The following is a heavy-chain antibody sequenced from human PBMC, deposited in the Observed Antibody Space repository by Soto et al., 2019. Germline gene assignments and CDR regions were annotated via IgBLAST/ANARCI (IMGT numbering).Heavy chain of an antibody. CDR1: GFTFSSYA. V-gene: IGHV3-30-3*01. CDR2: ISYDGSNK. CDR3: AREDIVVVVAATGDYYYYGMDV. Sequence: QVQLVESGGGVVQPGRSLRLSCAASGFTFSSYAMHWVRQAPGKGLEWVAVISYDGSNKYYADSVKGRFTISRDNSKNTLYLQMNSLRAEDTAVYYCAREDIVVVVAATGDYYYYGMDVW. J-gene: IGHJ6*01. D-gene: IGHD2-15*01.